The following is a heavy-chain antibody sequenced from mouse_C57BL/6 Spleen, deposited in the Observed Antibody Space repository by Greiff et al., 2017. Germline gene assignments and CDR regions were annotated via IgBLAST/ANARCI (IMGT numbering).Heavy chain of an antibody. Sequence: DVQLVESGGGFVKPGGSLKLSCAASGFTFSDYGMHWVRQAPEKGLEWVAYISSGSSTIYYAETVKGRFTISRDNAKNTLFLQMTSLMSEDTAMYYCARSGYYVGYAMDYWGQGTSVTVSS. CDR3: ARSGYYVGYAMDY. J-gene: IGHJ4*01. CDR1: GFTFSDYG. V-gene: IGHV5-17*01. D-gene: IGHD2-3*01. CDR2: ISSGSSTI.